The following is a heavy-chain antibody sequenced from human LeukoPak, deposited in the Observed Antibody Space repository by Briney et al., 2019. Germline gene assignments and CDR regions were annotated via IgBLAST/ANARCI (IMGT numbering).Heavy chain of an antibody. Sequence: GGSLRLSCAASGFTFSSYAMSWVRQAPGKGLEWVSAISGSGGSTYYADSVKGRFTISRDNSKNTLYLQMNSLRAEDTAVYYCAKVGVYCSSTSCYPYGMDVRGQGTTVTVSS. CDR1: GFTFSSYA. D-gene: IGHD2-2*01. CDR3: AKVGVYCSSTSCYPYGMDV. J-gene: IGHJ6*02. CDR2: ISGSGGST. V-gene: IGHV3-23*01.